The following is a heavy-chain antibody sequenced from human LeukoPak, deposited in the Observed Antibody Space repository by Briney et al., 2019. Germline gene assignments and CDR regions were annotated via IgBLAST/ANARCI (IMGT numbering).Heavy chain of an antibody. J-gene: IGHJ4*02. D-gene: IGHD3-10*01. Sequence: GGSLRLSCAASGFTFDDYTMHWVRQAPGKGLEWVSLVSWDGGSTYYADSVKGRFTISRDNSKNTLYLQMNSLRAEDTAVYYCAGTGEARVYFDYWGQGTLVTVSS. CDR3: AGTGEARVYFDY. V-gene: IGHV3-43*01. CDR2: VSWDGGST. CDR1: GFTFDDYT.